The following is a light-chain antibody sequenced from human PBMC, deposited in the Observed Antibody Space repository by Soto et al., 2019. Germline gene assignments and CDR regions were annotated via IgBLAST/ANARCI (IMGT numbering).Light chain of an antibody. V-gene: IGKV3-15*01. CDR3: QQYGSSLWT. J-gene: IGKJ1*01. CDR1: QTVSRN. Sequence: EVVMTESPATLSVSPGERATLSCRASQTVSRNLAWYQQRPGQAPRLLIYDISNRATGVPARFSGSGSETEFTLTIRSLEPEDFAVYYCQQYGSSLWTFGQGTKVDIK. CDR2: DIS.